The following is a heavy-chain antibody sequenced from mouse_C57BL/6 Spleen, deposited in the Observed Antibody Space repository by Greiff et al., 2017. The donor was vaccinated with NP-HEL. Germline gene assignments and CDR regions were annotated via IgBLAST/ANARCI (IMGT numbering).Heavy chain of an antibody. CDR1: GYTFTSYW. D-gene: IGHD1-1*01. Sequence: VQLQQSGAELVKPGASVKLSCKASGYTFTSYWMHWVKQRPGQGLEWIGMIHPNSGSTNYNEKFKSKATLTVDKSSSTAYMQLSSLTSEDSAVYYCARGDYYGSSLYAMDYWGQGTSVTVSS. CDR3: ARGDYYGSSLYAMDY. CDR2: IHPNSGST. V-gene: IGHV1-64*01. J-gene: IGHJ4*01.